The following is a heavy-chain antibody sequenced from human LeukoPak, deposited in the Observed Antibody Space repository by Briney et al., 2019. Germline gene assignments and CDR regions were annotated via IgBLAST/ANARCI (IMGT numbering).Heavy chain of an antibody. Sequence: SVKVSCKASGGTFSSYAISWVRQAPGQGLEWMGRIIPIFGIANYAQKFQGRVAITADKSTSTAYMELSSLRSEDTAVYYCATVYDSLDVWGQGTTVTVSS. J-gene: IGHJ6*02. CDR3: ATVYDSLDV. CDR1: GGTFSSYA. CDR2: IIPIFGIA. V-gene: IGHV1-69*04. D-gene: IGHD3-3*01.